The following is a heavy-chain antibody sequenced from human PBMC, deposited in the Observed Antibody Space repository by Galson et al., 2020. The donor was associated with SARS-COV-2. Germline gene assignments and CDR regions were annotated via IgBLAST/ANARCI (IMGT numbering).Heavy chain of an antibody. CDR2: IGAGGDT. Sequence: GGSLRLCCVTSGFTFNNYAMGWVRQAPGKGLEWVSLIGAGGDTYYADSVEGRFTISRDNLRNTLSLEMNSLRVDDTALYYCAKEAGTGWATDYFQHWGKGTLVTVSS. CDR3: AKEAGTGWATDYFQH. J-gene: IGHJ1*01. V-gene: IGHV3-23*01. CDR1: GFTFNNYA. D-gene: IGHD6-19*01.